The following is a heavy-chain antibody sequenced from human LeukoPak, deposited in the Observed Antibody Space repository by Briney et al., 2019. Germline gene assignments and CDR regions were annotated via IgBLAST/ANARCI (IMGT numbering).Heavy chain of an antibody. D-gene: IGHD5-18*01. CDR2: IRGSRNYI. CDR3: AKDVESYSYVDRADMDV. CDR1: GFTLSSYS. J-gene: IGHJ6*03. Sequence: PGGSLRLSCAASGFTLSSYSINWVRQAPGKGLEWGSCIRGSRNYIYYTDSVKGRFTIYRDNSKNTLYLQMNSLRPEDTAVYYCAKDVESYSYVDRADMDVWGKGTTVTISS. V-gene: IGHV3-21*01.